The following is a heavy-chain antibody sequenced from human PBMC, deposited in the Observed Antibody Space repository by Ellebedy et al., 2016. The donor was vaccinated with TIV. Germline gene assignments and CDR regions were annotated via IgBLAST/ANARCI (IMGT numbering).Heavy chain of an antibody. J-gene: IGHJ2*01. Sequence: GESLKISCAASGFTFDDYGMSWVRQAPGKGLEWVSGINWNGGSTGYADSVKGRFTISRNNAKNSLYLQMNSLRAEDTALYHCARGRRDYYGIRYFDLWGRGTLVTVSS. CDR3: ARGRRDYYGIRYFDL. D-gene: IGHD3-10*01. CDR2: INWNGGST. CDR1: GFTFDDYG. V-gene: IGHV3-20*01.